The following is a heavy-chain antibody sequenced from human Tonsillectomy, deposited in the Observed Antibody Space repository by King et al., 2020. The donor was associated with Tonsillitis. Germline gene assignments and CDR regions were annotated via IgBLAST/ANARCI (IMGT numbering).Heavy chain of an antibody. D-gene: IGHD3-22*01. CDR1: GGSISSSSYY. CDR3: ASLHYYDSSGYEYYFDY. CDR2: IYYSGST. J-gene: IGHJ4*02. Sequence: QLQESGPGLVKPSETLSLTCTVSGGSISSSSYYWGWIRQPPGKGLEWIGYIYYSGSTYYTPSLKSRVTISVDTSNNQFSLKLSSVTAADTAVYYCASLHYYDSSGYEYYFDYWGQGTLVTVSS. V-gene: IGHV4-39*01.